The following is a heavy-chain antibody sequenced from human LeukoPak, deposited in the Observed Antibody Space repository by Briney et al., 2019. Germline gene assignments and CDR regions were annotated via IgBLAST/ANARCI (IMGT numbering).Heavy chain of an antibody. CDR1: GGSISSSSYY. CDR3: ARAPYVDTAMVYYFDY. V-gene: IGHV4-39*07. Sequence: SETLSLTCTVSGGSISSSSYYWGWIRQPPGKGLEWIGSIYYSGSTYYNPSLKSRVTISVDTSKNQFSLKLSSVTAADTAVYYCARAPYVDTAMVYYFDYWGQGTLVTVSS. D-gene: IGHD5-18*01. CDR2: IYYSGST. J-gene: IGHJ4*02.